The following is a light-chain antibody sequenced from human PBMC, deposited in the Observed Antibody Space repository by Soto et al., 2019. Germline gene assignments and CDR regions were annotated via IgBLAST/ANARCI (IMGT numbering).Light chain of an antibody. CDR3: QTWGTGRV. CDR1: SGHSSYA. J-gene: IGLJ2*01. V-gene: IGLV4-69*01. Sequence: QPVLTQSPSASASLGASVKLTCTLSSGHSSYAIAWHQQQPEKGPRYLMKLNSDGSHSKGDGIPDRFSGSSSGAERYLTISSLQSEDEADYYCQTWGTGRVFGGGTNLTVL. CDR2: LNSDGSH.